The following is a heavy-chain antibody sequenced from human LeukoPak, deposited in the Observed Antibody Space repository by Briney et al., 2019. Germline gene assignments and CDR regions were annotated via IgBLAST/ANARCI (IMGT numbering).Heavy chain of an antibody. CDR2: ISGSGGST. CDR3: AKDTRLGYSYGQYYFDY. CDR1: GFTFSSYA. J-gene: IGHJ4*02. D-gene: IGHD5-18*01. Sequence: GGSLRLSCAASGFTFSSYAMSWVRQAPGKGLEWVSAISGSGGSTYYADSVKGRFTISRDNSQKTLYLQMNSLRAEDAAVYYCAKDTRLGYSYGQYYFDYWGQGTLVTVSS. V-gene: IGHV3-23*01.